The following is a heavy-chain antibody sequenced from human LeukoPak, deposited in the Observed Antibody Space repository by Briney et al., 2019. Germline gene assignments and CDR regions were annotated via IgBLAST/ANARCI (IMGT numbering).Heavy chain of an antibody. CDR1: GGSISSSRYY. CDR3: ARESYPYWFDP. D-gene: IGHD1-26*01. Sequence: SETLSLTCTVSGGSISSSRYYWSWIRQPAGKGLEWIGRIYTSGSTNYNPSLKSRVTMSVDTSKNQFSPKLSSVTAADTAVYYCARESYPYWFDPWGQGTLVTVSS. CDR2: IYTSGST. J-gene: IGHJ5*02. V-gene: IGHV4-61*02.